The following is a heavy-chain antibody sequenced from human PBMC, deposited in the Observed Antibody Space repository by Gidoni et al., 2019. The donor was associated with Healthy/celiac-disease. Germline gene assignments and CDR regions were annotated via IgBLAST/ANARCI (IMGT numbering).Heavy chain of an antibody. V-gene: IGHV4-30-2*01. CDR1: GGSISSGCYS. D-gene: IGHD5-18*01. J-gene: IGHJ4*02. Sequence: QLQESGSGLVKPSQTLSLTCAVSGGSISSGCYSWSWIRQPPGKGLEWIGYIYHSGSTYYNPSLKSRVTISVDRSKNQFSLKLSSVTAADTAVYYCAATFVDTAMVLDYWGQGTMFTVSS. CDR2: IYHSGST. CDR3: AATFVDTAMVLDY.